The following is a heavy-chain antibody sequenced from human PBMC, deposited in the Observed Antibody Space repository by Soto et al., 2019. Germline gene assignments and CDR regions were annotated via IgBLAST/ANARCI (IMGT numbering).Heavy chain of an antibody. CDR3: TRLGINCNQVAHYYGLDV. Sequence: EVQLVESGRGLVQPGRSLRLSCSASGFKFGDYAMTWFRQAPGKGLEWVGFIRSKIYGGTREYAASVKGRFTISRDDSKSIAYLQVNSLKFEDTGMYYCTRLGINCNQVAHYYGLDVWGQGTTVTVSS. D-gene: IGHD1-20*01. CDR1: GFKFGDYA. CDR2: IRSKIYGGTR. J-gene: IGHJ6*01. V-gene: IGHV3-49*03.